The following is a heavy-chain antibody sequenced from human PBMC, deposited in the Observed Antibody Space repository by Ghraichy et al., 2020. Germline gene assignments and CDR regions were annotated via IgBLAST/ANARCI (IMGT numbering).Heavy chain of an antibody. CDR1: GFTFSSYE. CDR3: ARPYDYVWGSYRYPPGY. J-gene: IGHJ4*02. D-gene: IGHD3-16*02. CDR2: ISSSGSTI. V-gene: IGHV3-48*03. Sequence: LSLTCAASGFTFSSYEMNWVRQAPGKGLEWVSYISSSGSTIYYADSVKGRFTISRDNAKNSLYLQMNSLRAEDTAVYYCARPYDYVWGSYRYPPGYWGQGTLVTVSS.